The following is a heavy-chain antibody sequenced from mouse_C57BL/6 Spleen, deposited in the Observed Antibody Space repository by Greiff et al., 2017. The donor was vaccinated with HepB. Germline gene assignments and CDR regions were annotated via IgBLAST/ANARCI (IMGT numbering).Heavy chain of an antibody. CDR1: GFTFSNYW. J-gene: IGHJ1*03. CDR3: TGAGRYFDV. CDR2: IRLKSDNYAT. V-gene: IGHV6-3*01. D-gene: IGHD3-3*01. Sequence: DVKLVESGGGLVQPGGSMKLSCVASGFTFSNYWMNWVRQSPEKGLEWVAQIRLKSDNYATHYAESVQGRFTISRDDSKSSVYLRMNNLRAEDTGIYYCTGAGRYFDVWGTGTTVTVSS.